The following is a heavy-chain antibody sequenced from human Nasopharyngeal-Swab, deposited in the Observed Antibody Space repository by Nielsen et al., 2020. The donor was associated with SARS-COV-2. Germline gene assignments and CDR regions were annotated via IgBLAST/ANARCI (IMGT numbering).Heavy chain of an antibody. V-gene: IGHV3-73*01. Sequence: GEFLKISCAASGFTFSGSAMHWVRQASGKGLEWVGRIRSKANSYATAYAASVKGRFTISRDDSKNTAYLQMNSLKTEDTAVYYCTRRDVAAAGTPDHYWGQGTLVTVSS. CDR1: GFTFSGSA. CDR2: IRSKANSYAT. CDR3: TRRDVAAAGTPDHY. D-gene: IGHD6-13*01. J-gene: IGHJ4*02.